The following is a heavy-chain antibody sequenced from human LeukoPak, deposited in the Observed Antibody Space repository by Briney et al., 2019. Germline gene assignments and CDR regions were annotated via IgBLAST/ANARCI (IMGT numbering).Heavy chain of an antibody. V-gene: IGHV3-48*03. J-gene: IGHJ4*02. D-gene: IGHD1-7*01. CDR2: ISSSGSTI. Sequence: GGSLRLSFVASGFTFINYEMNWVRQAPGKGLEWVSYISSSGSTIYYADSVKGRFTISRDNAKNSLFLQMNSLRAEDTAVYYCAMRYNWNFSHDWGQGTLVTVSS. CDR3: AMRYNWNFSHD. CDR1: GFTFINYE.